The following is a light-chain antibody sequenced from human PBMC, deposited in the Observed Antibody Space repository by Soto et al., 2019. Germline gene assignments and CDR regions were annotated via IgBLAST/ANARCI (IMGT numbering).Light chain of an antibody. V-gene: IGKV3-15*01. CDR2: GAS. CDR1: ESVSSN. Sequence: ENGMRKSPATLSVSHGQRATLSCRASESVSSNLSWYQQKPGQAPRLLIYGASTRATGIPARFSGSGSGTEFTLTISSLQSEDFAVYYCQQYNNWPRTFGQGTKVEI. J-gene: IGKJ1*01. CDR3: QQYNNWPRT.